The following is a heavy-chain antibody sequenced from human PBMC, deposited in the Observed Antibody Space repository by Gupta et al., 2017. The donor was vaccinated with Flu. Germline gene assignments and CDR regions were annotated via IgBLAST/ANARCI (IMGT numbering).Heavy chain of an antibody. V-gene: IGHV3-74*01. D-gene: IGHD2-15*01. CDR3: ARREGYCSGGTCYFDY. Sequence: PGKELVWVSRIKGDGSSTSYADSVKGRFTISRDNAKNTLYLQMNSLRAEDTAVYYCARREGYCSGGTCYFDYWGQGTLVTVSS. J-gene: IGHJ4*02. CDR2: IKGDGSST.